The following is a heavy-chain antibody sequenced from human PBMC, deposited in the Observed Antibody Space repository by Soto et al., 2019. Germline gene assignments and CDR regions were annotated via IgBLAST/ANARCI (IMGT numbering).Heavy chain of an antibody. Sequence: QVQLVESGGGVVQPGRSLRLSCAASGFTFSSYGMHWVRQAPGKGLEWVAVISYDGSNKYYADSVKGRFTISRDNSKNTGDRQMNSPRAEDTAGYYCAKSGAYSNLDYWGQGTLVTVSS. CDR3: AKSGAYSNLDY. CDR2: ISYDGSNK. CDR1: GFTFSSYG. D-gene: IGHD2-15*01. J-gene: IGHJ4*02. V-gene: IGHV3-30*18.